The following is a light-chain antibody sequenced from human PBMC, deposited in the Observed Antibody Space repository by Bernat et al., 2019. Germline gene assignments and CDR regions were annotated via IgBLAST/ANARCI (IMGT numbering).Light chain of an antibody. J-gene: IGKJ3*01. V-gene: IGKV3-20*01. CDR2: TAS. CDR3: QQHGTSPT. Sequence: EIVLTQSPDTLSLSPGERATLSCRASQSVSSSYLAWYQQKPGQAPRLLIYTASSRATGIPDRFSGSGSETDFTLTISRLEPEDSAVYYCQQHGTSPTFGRGTKVDIK. CDR1: QSVSSSY.